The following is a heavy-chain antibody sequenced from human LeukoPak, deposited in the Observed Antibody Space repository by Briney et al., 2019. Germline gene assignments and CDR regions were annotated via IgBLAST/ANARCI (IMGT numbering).Heavy chain of an antibody. CDR3: ARMTVSMGYPLAN. D-gene: IGHD5-18*01. CDR2: ISSSGSTI. V-gene: IGHV3-11*01. Sequence: PGGSLRLSCAASGFTFSDYYMSWIRQAPGKGLEWVSYISSSGSTIYYADTVKGRFTISRDNAKNSLYLQMNSLRAEDTAVYYCARMTVSMGYPLANWGQGTLATVSS. J-gene: IGHJ4*02. CDR1: GFTFSDYY.